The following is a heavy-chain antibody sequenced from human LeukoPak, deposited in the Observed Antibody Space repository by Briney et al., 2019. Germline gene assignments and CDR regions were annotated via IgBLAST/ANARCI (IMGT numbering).Heavy chain of an antibody. CDR2: IKQDGSEK. Sequence: GGSLRLSCAASGFTFSSYWMSWVRQAPGKGLEWVANIKQDGSEKYYVDSVKGRFTISRDNAKNSLYLQMNSLRAEDTAVYYCAREDLLLDSGYASAFDWGQGTLVTVSS. V-gene: IGHV3-7*01. D-gene: IGHD5-12*01. CDR1: GFTFSSYW. J-gene: IGHJ4*02. CDR3: AREDLLLDSGYASAFD.